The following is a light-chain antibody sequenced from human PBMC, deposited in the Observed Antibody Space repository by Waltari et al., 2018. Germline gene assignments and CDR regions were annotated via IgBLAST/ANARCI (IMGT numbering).Light chain of an antibody. CDR2: KAS. V-gene: IGKV1-5*03. CDR3: QQYNNWPRT. CDR1: QSISTW. Sequence: DIQMTQSPSSLSASVGDKFTITCRASQSISTWLAWFQLKPGKAPKPLIYKASNLESGVPSRFSGSGSGTEFTLTISSLQSEDFAVYYCQQYNNWPRTFGQGTKLEIK. J-gene: IGKJ2*01.